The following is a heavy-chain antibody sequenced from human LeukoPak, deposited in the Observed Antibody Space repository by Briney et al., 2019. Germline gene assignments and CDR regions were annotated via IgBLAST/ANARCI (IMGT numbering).Heavy chain of an antibody. CDR3: ARALACNYGGPAFDI. V-gene: IGHV4-59*08. CDR2: IYYSGST. CDR1: GGSISSYY. D-gene: IGHD4-23*01. J-gene: IGHJ3*02. Sequence: SETLSLTCTVSGGSISSYYWSWIRQPPGKGLEWIGYIYYSGSTNYNPSLKSRVTISVDTSKNQFSLKLSSVTAADTAVYYCARALACNYGGPAFDIWDQGTMVTVTS.